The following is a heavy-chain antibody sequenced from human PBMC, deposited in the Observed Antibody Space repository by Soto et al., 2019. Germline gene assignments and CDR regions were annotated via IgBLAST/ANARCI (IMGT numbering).Heavy chain of an antibody. Sequence: ASVKVSCKASGYTFTSYGISWVRQAPGQGLEWMGWIRAYNGNTNYAQKLQGRVTMTTDKSTSTAYMELRSLRSDDTAVYYCARGAYSSGWSEYFQHWGQGTLVTVSS. CDR3: ARGAYSSGWSEYFQH. D-gene: IGHD6-19*01. CDR1: GYTFTSYG. CDR2: IRAYNGNT. V-gene: IGHV1-18*01. J-gene: IGHJ1*01.